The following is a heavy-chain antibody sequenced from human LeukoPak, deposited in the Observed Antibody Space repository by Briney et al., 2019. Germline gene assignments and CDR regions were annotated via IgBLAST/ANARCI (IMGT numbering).Heavy chain of an antibody. CDR3: ARDLTVTSYVGWFDP. J-gene: IGHJ5*02. Sequence: SETLSLTCTVSGGSISSGSYYWSWIRQPAGKGLEWIGRIYTSGSTNYNPSLKSRVTISVDTSKNQFSLKLSSVTAADTAVYYCARDLTVTSYVGWFDPWGQGTLVTVSS. D-gene: IGHD4-17*01. V-gene: IGHV4-61*02. CDR1: GGSISSGSYY. CDR2: IYTSGST.